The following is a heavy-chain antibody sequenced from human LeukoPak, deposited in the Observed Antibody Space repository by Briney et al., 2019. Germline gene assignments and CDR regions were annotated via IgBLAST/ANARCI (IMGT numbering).Heavy chain of an antibody. V-gene: IGHV4-34*01. CDR3: ARGPAAAVTFDY. J-gene: IGHJ4*02. Sequence: PSETLSLTCAVYGGSFSGYYWSWIRQPPGKGLEWIGEINHSGSTNYNPSLKSRVTISVDTSKNQFSLKLSSVTAADTAVYYCARGPAAAVTFDYWGQGALVTVSS. CDR2: INHSGST. D-gene: IGHD6-13*01. CDR1: GGSFSGYY.